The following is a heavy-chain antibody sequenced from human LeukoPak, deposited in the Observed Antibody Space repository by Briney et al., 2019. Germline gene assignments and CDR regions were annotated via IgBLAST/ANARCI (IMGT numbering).Heavy chain of an antibody. Sequence: GASVKVSCKASGYTFTSYGISWVRQAPGQGLEWMGWISSYNGNTNYAQKLQGRVTMTTDTSTSTAYMELRSLRSDDTAVYYCARVPPISRYCSGGSCYSSWGQGTLVTVSS. V-gene: IGHV1-18*01. CDR2: ISSYNGNT. CDR3: ARVPPISRYCSGGSCYSS. J-gene: IGHJ5*02. D-gene: IGHD2-15*01. CDR1: GYTFTSYG.